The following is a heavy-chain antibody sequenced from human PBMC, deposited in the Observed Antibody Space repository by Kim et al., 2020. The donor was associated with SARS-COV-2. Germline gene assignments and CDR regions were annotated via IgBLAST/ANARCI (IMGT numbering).Heavy chain of an antibody. J-gene: IGHJ4*02. Sequence: STTYADSVKGRLTISRDNSKNTLYLQMNSLRAEDTAVYYCAKECGGALEYWGQGTLVTVSS. V-gene: IGHV3-23*01. CDR3: AKECGGALEY. CDR2: ST. D-gene: IGHD2-21*01.